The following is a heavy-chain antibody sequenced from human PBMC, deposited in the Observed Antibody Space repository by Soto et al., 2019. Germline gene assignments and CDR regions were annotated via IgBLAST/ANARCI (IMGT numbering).Heavy chain of an antibody. D-gene: IGHD2-2*01. CDR2: INPNSGGT. Sequence: GASVKVSCKASGYTFTGYYMHWVRQAPGQGLEWMGWINPNSGGTNYAQKFQGWVTMTRDTSISTAYMELSRLRSDDTAVYYCARGSSIPGYCSSTSCHYYYYGMDVWGQGTTVTVS. CDR1: GYTFTGYY. CDR3: ARGSSIPGYCSSTSCHYYYYGMDV. V-gene: IGHV1-2*04. J-gene: IGHJ6*02.